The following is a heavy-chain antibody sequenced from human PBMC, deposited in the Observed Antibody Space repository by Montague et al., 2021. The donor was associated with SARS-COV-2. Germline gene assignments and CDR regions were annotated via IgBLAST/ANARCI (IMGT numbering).Heavy chain of an antibody. V-gene: IGHV4-39*02. D-gene: IGHD1-26*01. CDR2: IYRSGST. J-gene: IGHJ4*02. CDR3: ARRGNYRLDS. Sequence: SETLSLTCTVSGGSISSSSYYWGWIRQPPGKGLEWIGFIYRSGSTYYDPSLRSRVTISLDTSKNHFSLTLRSVTAADTAVYYCARRGNYRLDSWGQGILVTVSS. CDR1: GGSISSSSYY.